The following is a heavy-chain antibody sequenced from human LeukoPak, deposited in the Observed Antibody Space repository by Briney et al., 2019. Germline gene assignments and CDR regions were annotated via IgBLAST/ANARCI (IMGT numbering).Heavy chain of an antibody. CDR2: ISGSGGGT. J-gene: IGHJ3*02. CDR3: AKRVDGSGSPFVGAFDI. D-gene: IGHD3-10*01. Sequence: GGSLRLSCAASGFTFSSYAMSWVRQAPGKGLEWVPAISGSGGGTYYADSVKGRFTISRDHSKNTLYLQMNSLRAEDTAVYYCAKRVDGSGSPFVGAFDIWGQGTMVTVSS. CDR1: GFTFSSYA. V-gene: IGHV3-23*01.